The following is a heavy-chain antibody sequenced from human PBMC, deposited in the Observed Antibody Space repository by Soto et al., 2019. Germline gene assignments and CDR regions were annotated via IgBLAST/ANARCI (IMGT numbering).Heavy chain of an antibody. Sequence: SETLSLTCAVYGGSFSGYYWSWIRQPPGKGLEWIGEINHSGSTNYNPSLKSRVTISVDTSKNQFSLKLSSVTAADTAVYYCARGLRKGAGYYYYYYGMDVWGQGTTATVSS. J-gene: IGHJ6*02. CDR1: GGSFSGYY. D-gene: IGHD3-16*01. CDR3: ARGLRKGAGYYYYYYGMDV. CDR2: INHSGST. V-gene: IGHV4-34*01.